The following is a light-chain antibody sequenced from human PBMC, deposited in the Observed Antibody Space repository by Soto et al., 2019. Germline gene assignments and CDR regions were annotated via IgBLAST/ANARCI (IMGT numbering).Light chain of an antibody. CDR3: QQHHNCPRT. J-gene: IGKJ1*01. V-gene: IGKV3-15*01. Sequence: ETVMTQSPATLSVSPGERVTLSCRASQFVSSNLAWYQQKPGQAPRLLIYGASTRATGIPARLSGSGSGTAVTLTISSRQSEDVLVYYYQQHHNCPRTFGQGTKVEIK. CDR2: GAS. CDR1: QFVSSN.